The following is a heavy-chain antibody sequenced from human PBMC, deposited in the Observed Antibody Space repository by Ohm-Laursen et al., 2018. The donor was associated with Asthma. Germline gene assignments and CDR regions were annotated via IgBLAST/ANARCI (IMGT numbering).Heavy chain of an antibody. CDR1: GGSFSPYY. CDR3: ARGPMHDYYFDN. CDR2: IHHTGRT. V-gene: IGHV4-59*01. J-gene: IGHJ4*02. D-gene: IGHD1-1*01. Sequence: TLSLTCTVSGGSFSPYYWSWIRQPPGKGLEWIGYIHHTGRTNYNPSLTSRVTISLDTPKNQFSLSLTSVTAADTAVYYCARGPMHDYYFDNWGQGTLVTVSS.